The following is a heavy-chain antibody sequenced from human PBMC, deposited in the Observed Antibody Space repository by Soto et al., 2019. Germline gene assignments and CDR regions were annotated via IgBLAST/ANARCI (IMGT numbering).Heavy chain of an antibody. D-gene: IGHD3-3*01. Sequence: GGSLRPSCVASGFSLSDYAVNWVRQAPGKELEWVSFISSDSRTIYYADSVEGRFTVSRDNARNSVSLQMDSLRDEDAAVYYCARIKLVEWFFINVDVYDMDVWGQGTPVTVSS. CDR3: ARIKLVEWFFINVDVYDMDV. J-gene: IGHJ6*02. CDR2: ISSDSRTI. CDR1: GFSLSDYA. V-gene: IGHV3-48*02.